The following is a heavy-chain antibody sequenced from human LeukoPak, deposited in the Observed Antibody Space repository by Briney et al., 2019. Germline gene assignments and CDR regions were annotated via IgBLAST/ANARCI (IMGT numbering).Heavy chain of an antibody. Sequence: GGSLRLSCAASGFTFSSYWMSWVRQAPGKGLEWVANIKQDGSEKYYVDSVKGRFTISRDNAKNSLYLQMNSLRAEDTAVYYCARDGTYGDYVHGGYFDYWGQGTLVTVSS. CDR3: ARDGTYGDYVHGGYFDY. J-gene: IGHJ4*02. D-gene: IGHD4-17*01. V-gene: IGHV3-7*01. CDR1: GFTFSSYW. CDR2: IKQDGSEK.